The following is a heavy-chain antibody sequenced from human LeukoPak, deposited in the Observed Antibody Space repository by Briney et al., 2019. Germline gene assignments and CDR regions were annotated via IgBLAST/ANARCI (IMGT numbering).Heavy chain of an antibody. CDR2: IRNKANSYTT. J-gene: IGHJ4*02. CDR1: GFTFSDHY. D-gene: IGHD1-1*01. Sequence: GGSLRLSCAASGFTFSDHYMDWVRQAPGKGLEWVGRIRNKANSYTTEYAASVKGRFTISRDESKNSLYLQMNRLKTEDTAVYYCARGYNSFDYWGQGTLVTVSS. CDR3: ARGYNSFDY. V-gene: IGHV3-72*01.